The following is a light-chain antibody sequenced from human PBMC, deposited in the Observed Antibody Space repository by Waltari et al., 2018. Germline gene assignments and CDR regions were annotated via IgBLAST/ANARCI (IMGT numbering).Light chain of an antibody. Sequence: QSALTQPASVSGSPGQSITIPCTGTSSDVGGYKYVSWYQQHPGKAPKLMIYDVTTRASGVSSRFTGSKSGNTASLTISGLQTDDEADYYCSSYRKSSTAGGVFGTGTKVTVL. CDR1: SSDVGGYKY. CDR2: DVT. V-gene: IGLV2-14*03. CDR3: SSYRKSSTAGGV. J-gene: IGLJ1*01.